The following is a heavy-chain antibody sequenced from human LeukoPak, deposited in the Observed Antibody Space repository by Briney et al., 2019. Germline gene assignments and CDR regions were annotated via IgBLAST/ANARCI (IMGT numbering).Heavy chain of an antibody. V-gene: IGHV4-59*11. Sequence: SETLSLTCSVSGASNSNQYWSWVRQPPAKGLEWIGYIYNSGSTNNNPSLQSRVTIPVDKSKNQISLKLSSVTSADTAVYYCAVRPNYYYFDYWGQGTLVTVSS. CDR3: AVRPNYYYFDY. CDR1: GASNSNQY. CDR2: IYNSGST. D-gene: IGHD5-24*01. J-gene: IGHJ4*02.